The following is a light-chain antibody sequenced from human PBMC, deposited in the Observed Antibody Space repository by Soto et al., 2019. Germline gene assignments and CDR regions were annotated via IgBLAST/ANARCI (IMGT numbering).Light chain of an antibody. CDR2: GAS. CDR1: QSVSSN. Sequence: EIVMTQSPATLSVSPGERATLSCRASQSVSSNLAWYQQKPGQAPRLLIYGASTRATGIPARFSGSGSGTEFTLTISSLQSEDFAVYYCQHRRGFGPVTKVDIK. V-gene: IGKV3-15*01. CDR3: QHRRG. J-gene: IGKJ3*01.